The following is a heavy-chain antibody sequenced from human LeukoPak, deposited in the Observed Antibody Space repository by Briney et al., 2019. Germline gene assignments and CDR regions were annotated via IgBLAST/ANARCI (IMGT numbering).Heavy chain of an antibody. CDR1: GGSISSSSYY. J-gene: IGHJ5*02. V-gene: IGHV4-39*01. CDR2: IYYSGST. D-gene: IGHD3-10*01. Sequence: SETLSLTCTVSGGSISSSSYYWGWIRQPPGKGLEWIGSIYYSGSTYYNPSLKSRVTISVDTSKNQFSLKLSSVTAADTAVYYCAIQFGLSWFDPWGQGTLVTVSS. CDR3: AIQFGLSWFDP.